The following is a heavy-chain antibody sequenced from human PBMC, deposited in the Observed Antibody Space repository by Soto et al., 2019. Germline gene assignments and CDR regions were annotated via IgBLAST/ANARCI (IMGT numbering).Heavy chain of an antibody. J-gene: IGHJ6*02. D-gene: IGHD2-2*01. CDR3: ARRISTTRYYYYYGMDV. V-gene: IGHV1-46*01. Sequence: ASVKVSCKASGYTLTSYYLHWVRQAPGQGPEWMGIINPSGGITNDAQKFQDRVTMTSDTSTSTVYMELSSLRSEDTAVYYCARRISTTRYYYYYGMDVWGHGTTVTVSS. CDR1: GYTLTSYY. CDR2: INPSGGIT.